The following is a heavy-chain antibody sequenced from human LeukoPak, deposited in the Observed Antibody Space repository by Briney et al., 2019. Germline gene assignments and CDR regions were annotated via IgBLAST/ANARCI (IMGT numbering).Heavy chain of an antibody. CDR3: ARGDYMDV. CDR2: IGTYDGHT. V-gene: IGHV1-18*01. J-gene: IGHJ6*03. Sequence: ASVKVSCKTSGYSFTDYIIAWVRQAPGQGLEWLGWIGTYDGHTSYAQKVQGRVTMTTDTSTSTAYMELRSLRSDDTAVYYCARGDYMDVWGKGTTVTVSS. CDR1: GYSFTDYI.